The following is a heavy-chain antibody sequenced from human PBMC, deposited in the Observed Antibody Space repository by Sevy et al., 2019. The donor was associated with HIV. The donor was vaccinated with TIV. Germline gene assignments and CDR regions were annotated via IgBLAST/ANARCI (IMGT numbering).Heavy chain of an antibody. CDR2: ISSSSSYI. V-gene: IGHV3-21*01. D-gene: IGHD3-22*01. CDR3: ARDPAYYYDSSGYYYDY. Sequence: GGSLRLSCAASGFTFSSYSMNWVRQAPGKGLEWVSCISSSSSYIYYADSVKGRFTISRDNAKNSLYLQMNSLRAEDTAVYYCARDPAYYYDSSGYYYDYWGQGTLVTVSS. J-gene: IGHJ4*02. CDR1: GFTFSSYS.